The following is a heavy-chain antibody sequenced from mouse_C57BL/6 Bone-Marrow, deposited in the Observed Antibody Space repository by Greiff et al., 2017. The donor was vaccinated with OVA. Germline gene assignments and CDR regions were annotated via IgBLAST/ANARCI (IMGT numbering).Heavy chain of an antibody. Sequence: EVKLVESGGGLVQPGGSLKLSCAASGFTFSDYYMYWVRQTPEKRLEWVAYISNGGGSTYYPDTVKGRFTISRDNAKNTLYLQMSRLKSEDTAMYYCARLGYDGYLYYFDYWGQGTTLTVSS. D-gene: IGHD2-3*01. CDR1: GFTFSDYY. V-gene: IGHV5-12*01. J-gene: IGHJ2*01. CDR3: ARLGYDGYLYYFDY. CDR2: ISNGGGST.